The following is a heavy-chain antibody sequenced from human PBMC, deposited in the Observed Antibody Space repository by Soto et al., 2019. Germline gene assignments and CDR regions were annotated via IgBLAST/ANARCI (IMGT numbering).Heavy chain of an antibody. V-gene: IGHV3-48*02. Sequence: GGSLRLSCAASGFTFSSYSMNSVRHAPGKGLEWVSYISSRSRTICYADSVKGRFTISRENAKRSLYLQMARLRDEDTAVYYCARIYYDSSGYPWPYGMEVWGQGTTVTVSS. J-gene: IGHJ6*02. D-gene: IGHD3-22*01. CDR3: ARIYYDSSGYPWPYGMEV. CDR2: ISSRSRTI. CDR1: GFTFSSYS.